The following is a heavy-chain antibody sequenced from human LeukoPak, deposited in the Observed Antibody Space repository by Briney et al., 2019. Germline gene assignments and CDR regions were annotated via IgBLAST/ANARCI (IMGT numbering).Heavy chain of an antibody. Sequence: PSETLSLTCTVSGGYIGSYYWSWIRQPAGKGLEWIGRIHTSENTDYNPSLKSRVTMSVDMSTSQFSLRLTSVTAADTAVYYCAREGDYGDYSKSFYYMDVWGKGTTVTVSS. CDR1: GGYIGSYY. D-gene: IGHD4-17*01. CDR3: AREGDYGDYSKSFYYMDV. J-gene: IGHJ6*03. V-gene: IGHV4-4*07. CDR2: IHTSENT.